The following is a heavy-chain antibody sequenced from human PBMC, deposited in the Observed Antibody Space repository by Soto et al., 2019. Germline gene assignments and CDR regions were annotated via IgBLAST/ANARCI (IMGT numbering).Heavy chain of an antibody. CDR1: GFTVSSNY. J-gene: IGHJ4*02. V-gene: IGHV3-53*01. CDR3: ARDNRYYDSSGYVSYFDY. CDR2: IYSGGST. D-gene: IGHD3-22*01. Sequence: GGSLRLSCAASGFTVSSNYMSWVRQAPGKGLEWVSVIYSGGSTYYADSVKGRFTISRDNSKNTLYLQMNSLRAEDTAVYYCARDNRYYDSSGYVSYFDYWGQGTLVTVSS.